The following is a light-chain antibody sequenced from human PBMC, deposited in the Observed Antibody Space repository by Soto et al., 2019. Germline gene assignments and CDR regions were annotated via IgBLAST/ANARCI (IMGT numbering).Light chain of an antibody. J-gene: IGKJ4*01. CDR2: DAS. Sequence: EIVLTQSPATLSLSPGERATLSCRASQSVSSYLAWYQQKPGQAPRLLIYDASNRATGITARFSGSGSGTDFTLTISSLEPEDFAVYYCKQRSNWPLTFGGGTKVEIK. V-gene: IGKV3-11*01. CDR1: QSVSSY. CDR3: KQRSNWPLT.